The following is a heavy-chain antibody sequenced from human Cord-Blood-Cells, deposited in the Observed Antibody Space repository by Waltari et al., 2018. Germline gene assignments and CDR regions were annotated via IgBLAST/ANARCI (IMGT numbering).Heavy chain of an antibody. D-gene: IGHD6-19*01. CDR2: ISSSSSYI. CDR3: ARTSGWYAFDI. V-gene: IGHV3-21*01. J-gene: IGHJ3*02. CDR1: GFTFRSHS. Sequence: EVQLVESGGGLVKPGGSLRLSCAASGFTFRSHSMHWVRQAPGKGLEWVSSISSSSSYIYYADSVKGRFTISRDNAKNSLYLQMNSLRAEDTAVYYCARTSGWYAFDIWGQGTMVTVSS.